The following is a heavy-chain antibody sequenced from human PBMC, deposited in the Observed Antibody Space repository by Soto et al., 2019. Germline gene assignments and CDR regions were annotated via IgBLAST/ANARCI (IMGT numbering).Heavy chain of an antibody. Sequence: ASVKVSCKSSGYTFTGYYMHWVRQAPGQGLECMGWINSNTGDTMYAQKFQGRVVMTRDTSSSTVYMDVSRLTSDDTAVFYCARAGGPVDYGSYVGTYYFDYWGQGSLVTFSS. CDR1: GYTFTGYY. V-gene: IGHV1-2*02. CDR2: INSNTGDT. D-gene: IGHD4-17*01. J-gene: IGHJ4*02. CDR3: ARAGGPVDYGSYVGTYYFDY.